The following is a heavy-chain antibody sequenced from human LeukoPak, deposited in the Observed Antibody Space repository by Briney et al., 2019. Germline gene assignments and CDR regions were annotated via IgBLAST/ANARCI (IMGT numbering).Heavy chain of an antibody. V-gene: IGHV4-38-2*02. Sequence: SETLSLTCTVSGSSINSGYYWGWIRQPPGKGLEWIGSIYHSGSTCYKPSLRSRVSISVDTSKNQFSLKLSSVTAADTAVYYCARDSGYYRQDFWGQGTLVTVSS. D-gene: IGHD3-22*01. J-gene: IGHJ4*02. CDR1: GSSINSGYY. CDR2: IYHSGST. CDR3: ARDSGYYRQDF.